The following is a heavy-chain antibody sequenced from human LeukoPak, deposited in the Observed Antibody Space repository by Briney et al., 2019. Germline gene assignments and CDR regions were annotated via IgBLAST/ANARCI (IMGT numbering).Heavy chain of an antibody. D-gene: IGHD6-19*01. CDR2: IWYDGDNK. CDR3: AKGTESGWYAYFDY. V-gene: IGHV3-33*06. J-gene: IGHJ4*02. Sequence: GGSLRLSCAASGFTFSHYGMHWVRQAPGKGLEWVAVIWYDGDNKYFADSVKGRFTISRDNSKNTVYLQMNSLRVEDTAVYYCAKGTESGWYAYFDYWGQGTLVTVSS. CDR1: GFTFSHYG.